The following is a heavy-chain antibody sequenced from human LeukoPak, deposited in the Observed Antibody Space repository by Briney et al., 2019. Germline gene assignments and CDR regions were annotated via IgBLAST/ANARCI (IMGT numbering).Heavy chain of an antibody. J-gene: IGHJ4*02. D-gene: IGHD5-18*01. CDR2: LYYTGST. CDR3: ARHVDTATDYFDY. V-gene: IGHV4-59*08. CDR1: GGSISSYF. Sequence: PSETLSLTCTVSGGSISSYFWSWIRQPPGKGLEWIGYLYYTGSTNYNPSLKSRVTISVDTSKDQFSLKLSSVTAADTAVYYCARHVDTATDYFDYWGQGTLVTVSS.